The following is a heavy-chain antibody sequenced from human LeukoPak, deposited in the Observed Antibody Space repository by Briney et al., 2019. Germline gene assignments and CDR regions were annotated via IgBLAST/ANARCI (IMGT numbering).Heavy chain of an antibody. CDR1: GFTFSSYA. CDR2: ISGSGGST. V-gene: IGHV3-23*01. Sequence: GGSLRLSCAASGFTFSSYAMSWVRQAPGKGLEWVSAISGSGGSTYYADSVKGRFTISRDNSKNTLYLQMNSLRAEDTAVYYCASPVIAVAGSNYYGMDVWGQGTTVTVSS. CDR3: ASPVIAVAGSNYYGMDV. J-gene: IGHJ6*02. D-gene: IGHD6-19*01.